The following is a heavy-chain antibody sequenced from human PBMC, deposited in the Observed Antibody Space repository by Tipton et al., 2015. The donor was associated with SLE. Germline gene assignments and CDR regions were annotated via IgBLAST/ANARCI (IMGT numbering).Heavy chain of an antibody. V-gene: IGHV1-58*02. CDR3: AAAVRTRMMAV. CDR1: GFTFTSSA. J-gene: IGHJ6*02. CDR2: IVVGRGNT. Sequence: QSGAEVKKPGTSVKVSCKASGFTFTSSAMQWVRQARGPRLEWIGWIVVGRGNTNYAQKYQERVTITRDMSTSTAYMELNSLRSEDTAVYYWAAAVRTRMMAVWGQGTTVTVSS. D-gene: IGHD1-7*01.